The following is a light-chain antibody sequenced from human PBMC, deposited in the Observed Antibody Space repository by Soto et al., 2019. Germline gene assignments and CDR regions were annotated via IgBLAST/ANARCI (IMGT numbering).Light chain of an antibody. Sequence: DIPMTQSPSSLSASVGDRVTITCRASQGISNYLAWYQQKPGKAPKLLIYAASTLQSGVPSRFSGSGSGTEFTLTISSLQPEDVATYYFQKYNSAPPTLGQGTRLEMK. CDR2: AAS. V-gene: IGKV1-27*01. CDR3: QKYNSAPPT. J-gene: IGKJ5*01. CDR1: QGISNY.